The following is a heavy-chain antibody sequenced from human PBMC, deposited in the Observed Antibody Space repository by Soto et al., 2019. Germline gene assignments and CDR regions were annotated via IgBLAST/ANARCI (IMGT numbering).Heavy chain of an antibody. CDR2: IYPGDSDT. CDR3: ARHLYESSGYRYFDL. D-gene: IGHD3-22*01. J-gene: IGHJ4*02. Sequence: GESLKISCQGAGYSCTSNWIGWVRQMPGKGLEWMGIIYPGDSDTRYSPSFQGLVTISVDKSISTAYLQWSSVKASDTAMYYCARHLYESSGYRYFDLWGQGTLVTVSS. V-gene: IGHV5-51*01. CDR1: GYSCTSNW.